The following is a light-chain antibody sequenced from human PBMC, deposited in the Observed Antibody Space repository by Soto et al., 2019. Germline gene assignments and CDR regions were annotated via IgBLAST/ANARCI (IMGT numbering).Light chain of an antibody. CDR2: EDN. Sequence: NFMLTQPHSVSGSPGKTVTISCAASSGSIASNYVQWYQQRPGSAPTLMIYEDNQRPSGVPDRFSGSIDSSSNSASLTISALKTEDEADYYCQSYDSSSHVVFGGGTKLTVL. V-gene: IGLV6-57*02. CDR3: QSYDSSSHVV. J-gene: IGLJ2*01. CDR1: SGSIASNY.